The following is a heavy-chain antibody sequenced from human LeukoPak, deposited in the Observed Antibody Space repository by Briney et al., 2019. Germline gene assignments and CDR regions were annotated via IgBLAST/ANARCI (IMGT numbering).Heavy chain of an antibody. CDR3: AKSMTGNLISDFDY. CDR2: IDTDGTYI. CDR1: GFTFRNYD. J-gene: IGHJ4*02. D-gene: IGHD2-15*01. V-gene: IGHV3-21*04. Sequence: GGPLRLSCAAPGFTFRNYDIHWFRQAPGKGLEWVSSIDTDGTYIHYVDSVKGRFTISRDNSKNTLYLQMNSLRAEDTAVYYCAKSMTGNLISDFDYWGQGTLVTVSS.